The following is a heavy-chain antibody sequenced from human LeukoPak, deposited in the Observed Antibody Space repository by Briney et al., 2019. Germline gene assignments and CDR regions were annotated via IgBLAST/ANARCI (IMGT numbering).Heavy chain of an antibody. Sequence: GGSLRLSCAASGFPFSDHEMNWVRQAPGKGLEWVSYISSSGSDKYYPDSVKGRFTISRDNSKNTLYVQMNSLRAEDTAVYYCARDWWGAFDYWGQGTLVTVSS. V-gene: IGHV3-48*03. D-gene: IGHD1-26*01. J-gene: IGHJ4*02. CDR3: ARDWWGAFDY. CDR1: GFPFSDHE. CDR2: ISSSGSDK.